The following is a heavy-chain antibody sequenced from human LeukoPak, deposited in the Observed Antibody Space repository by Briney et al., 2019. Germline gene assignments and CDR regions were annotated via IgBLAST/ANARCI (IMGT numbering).Heavy chain of an antibody. V-gene: IGHV4-31*03. Sequence: SETLSLTCTVSDASVTSYGYYWTWIREHPGKGLEWIGYISYSGNTYCSSSLRSGANIALDSSTNQFSLRLRSVTAADTAMYYCATRMITVYYFDSWGQGTPVTVSS. CDR3: ATRMITVYYFDS. J-gene: IGHJ4*02. CDR1: DASVTSYGYY. CDR2: ISYSGNT. D-gene: IGHD3-16*01.